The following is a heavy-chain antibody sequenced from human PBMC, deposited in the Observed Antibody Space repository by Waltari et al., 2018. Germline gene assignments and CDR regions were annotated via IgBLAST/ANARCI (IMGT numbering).Heavy chain of an antibody. J-gene: IGHJ6*02. Sequence: QVQLVQSGAEVKKPGASVKVSCKASGYTFTSYAMHWVRQAPGQRLEWMGWINAGNGNTKYSQKFQGRVTITRDTSASTAYMELSSLRSEDTAVYYCAGREESSDYYYGMDVWGQGTTVTVSS. CDR3: AGREESSDYYYGMDV. CDR1: GYTFTSYA. V-gene: IGHV1-3*01. CDR2: INAGNGNT. D-gene: IGHD2-15*01.